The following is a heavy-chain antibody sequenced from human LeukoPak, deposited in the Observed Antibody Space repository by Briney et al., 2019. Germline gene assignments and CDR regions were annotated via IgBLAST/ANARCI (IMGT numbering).Heavy chain of an antibody. D-gene: IGHD3-22*01. CDR2: INSDGSSI. J-gene: IGHJ4*02. V-gene: IGHV3-74*01. CDR3: ARVPVVVEDFDY. CDR1: GFTFNSYW. Sequence: GGSLRLSCAASGFTFNSYWMHWVRHAPGRGLVWVSDINSDGSSIRYADSVKGRFTISRDNAKNTLYLQMNSLRAEDTAVYYCARVPVVVEDFDYWGQGTLVTVSS.